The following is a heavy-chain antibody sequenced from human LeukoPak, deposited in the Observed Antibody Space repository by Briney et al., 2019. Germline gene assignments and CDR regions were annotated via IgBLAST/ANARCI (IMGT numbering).Heavy chain of an antibody. V-gene: IGHV4-59*08. Sequence: PSETLSLTRTVSGGSISSYYWSWIRQPPGKGLEWIGYIYYSGSTNYNPSLKSRVTITVDTSKNQFSLKLSSVTAADTAVYYCARRHSSGWDYDYWGQGTLVTVSS. CDR2: IYYSGST. J-gene: IGHJ4*02. CDR3: ARRHSSGWDYDY. D-gene: IGHD6-19*01. CDR1: GGSISSYY.